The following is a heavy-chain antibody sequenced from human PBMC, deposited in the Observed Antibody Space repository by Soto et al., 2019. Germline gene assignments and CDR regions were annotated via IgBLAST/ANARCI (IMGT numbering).Heavy chain of an antibody. CDR2: INPNGGST. D-gene: IGHD3-10*01. J-gene: IGHJ4*02. V-gene: IGHV1-46*03. CDR1: GYTFTSYY. Sequence: QVQLVQSGAEVKNPGASVTVSCGASGYTFTSYYIHWVRQAPGQGLEWMAIINPNGGSTNYAQRFQGRVTVTRDTSTSIVYMELSSLRSEDTAVYYCSRGLGSGDYWGQGTLVTVSS. CDR3: SRGLGSGDY.